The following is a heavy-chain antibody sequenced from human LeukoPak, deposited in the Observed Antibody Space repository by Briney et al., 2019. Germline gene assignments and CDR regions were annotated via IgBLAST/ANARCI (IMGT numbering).Heavy chain of an antibody. V-gene: IGHV3-7*01. D-gene: IGHD3-16*01. CDR2: IKTDGTNK. CDR3: ARVLGLGWFDP. CDR1: GFTFSSFW. Sequence: GWSLRLSCAASGFTFSSFWMGWVRQTPGKGLEWVANIKTDGTNKYYVDSVKDRFTISRDNAKNSLYLQMNSLRAEDTAIYFCARVLGLGWFDPWGQGTLVTVSS. J-gene: IGHJ5*02.